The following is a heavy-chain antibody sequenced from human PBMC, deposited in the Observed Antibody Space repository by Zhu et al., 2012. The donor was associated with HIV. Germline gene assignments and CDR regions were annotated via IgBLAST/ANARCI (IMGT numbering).Heavy chain of an antibody. V-gene: IGHV4-59*11. J-gene: IGHJ4*02. D-gene: IGHD5-12*01. CDR3: GRVAVGTIGVIDY. CDR2: MYYSGTT. CDR1: GGSISSHY. Sequence: QVQLQESGPGLVKPSETLSLTCSVSGGSISSHYWTWIRQPPGKGLEWIGYMYYSGTTKDNPSLKGRVTILGDTSKNQVSLKLSSVTAADTAVYYCGRVAVGTIGVIDYWGQGALVTVSS.